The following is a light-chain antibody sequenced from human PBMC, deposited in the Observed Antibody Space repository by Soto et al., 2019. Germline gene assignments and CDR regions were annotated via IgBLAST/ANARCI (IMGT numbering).Light chain of an antibody. CDR2: DAS. CDR1: QTISSW. Sequence: DLPMGQSRSTLSGSVGDRGTTTCRASQTISSWLAWYQQKPGKAPKLLIYDASSLESGVPSRFSGSGSGTEFTLTISSLQPDDFATYYCQHYNSYSEAFGQGTKVDIK. V-gene: IGKV1-5*01. CDR3: QHYNSYSEA. J-gene: IGKJ1*01.